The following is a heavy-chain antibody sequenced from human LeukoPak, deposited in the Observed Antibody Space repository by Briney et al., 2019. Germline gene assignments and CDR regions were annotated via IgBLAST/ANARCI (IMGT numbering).Heavy chain of an antibody. CDR3: ARGFIAAAGFGAFDY. J-gene: IGHJ4*02. Sequence: SETLSLTCTVSGGSISSYYWGWIRQPPGKGLEWIGSIYYSGSTYYNPSLKSRVTISVDTSKNQFSLKLSSVTAADTAVYYCARGFIAAAGFGAFDYWGQGTLVTVSS. CDR1: GGSISSYY. V-gene: IGHV4-39*07. D-gene: IGHD6-13*01. CDR2: IYYSGST.